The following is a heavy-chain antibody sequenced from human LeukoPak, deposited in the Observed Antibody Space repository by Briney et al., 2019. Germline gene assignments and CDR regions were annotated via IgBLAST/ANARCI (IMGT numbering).Heavy chain of an antibody. J-gene: IGHJ4*02. V-gene: IGHV3-21*01. CDR1: GFTFSSYS. CDR3: ARDLGRGGYYDSSGYYRGEAFDY. D-gene: IGHD3-22*01. Sequence: GGSLGLSGAASGFTFSSYSMNWVRQAPGKGLEWVSSISSSSSYIYYADSVKGRFTISRDNAKNSLYLQMNSLRAEDTAVYYCARDLGRGGYYDSSGYYRGEAFDYWGQGTLVTVSS. CDR2: ISSSSSYI.